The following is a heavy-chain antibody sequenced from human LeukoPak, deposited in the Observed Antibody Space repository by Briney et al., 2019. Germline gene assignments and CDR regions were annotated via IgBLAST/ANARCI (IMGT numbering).Heavy chain of an antibody. J-gene: IGHJ4*02. D-gene: IGHD5-18*01. CDR2: VVISAGRS. V-gene: IGHV3-23*01. CDR1: GFSFSSYA. Sequence: GGSLRLSCAASGFSFSSYAMSWVRQAPGKGLEWVSTVVISAGRSYYADSVQGRFTISRDNAKNTLYLQMTSLRAEDTALYYRAKGAGYSYGYQFDYWGRGTLVTVSS. CDR3: AKGAGYSYGYQFDY.